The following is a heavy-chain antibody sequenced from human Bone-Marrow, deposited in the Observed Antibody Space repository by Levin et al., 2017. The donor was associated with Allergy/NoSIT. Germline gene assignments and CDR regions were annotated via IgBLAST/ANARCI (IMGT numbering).Heavy chain of an antibody. J-gene: IGHJ4*02. CDR3: GKDVSHYDTSGYIDY. CDR1: GFNFGDHA. D-gene: IGHD3-22*01. V-gene: IGHV3-9*01. CDR2: ISWNGAII. Sequence: QAGESLKISCAASGFNFGDHAMHWVRQGPGKGLQWVSGISWNGAIIGYADSLKGRFTISRDNAKNSLYLEIYSLRPEDTAFYYCGKDVSHYDTSGYIDYWGQGTLVTVSS.